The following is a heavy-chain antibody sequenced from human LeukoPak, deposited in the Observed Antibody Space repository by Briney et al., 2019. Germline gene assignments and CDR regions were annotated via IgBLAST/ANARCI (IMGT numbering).Heavy chain of an antibody. CDR3: ARYEDCSGGSCYSWFDP. CDR2: MFYSGNT. D-gene: IGHD2-15*01. CDR1: GASITSYH. V-gene: IGHV4-4*07. J-gene: IGHJ5*02. Sequence: PSETLSLTCTVSGASITSYHWSWIRQPAGKGLEWIGRMFYSGNTDYNPSLKSRLTMSIDTSKNQFSLKLSSVTAADTAVYYCARYEDCSGGSCYSWFDPWGRGTLVTVSS.